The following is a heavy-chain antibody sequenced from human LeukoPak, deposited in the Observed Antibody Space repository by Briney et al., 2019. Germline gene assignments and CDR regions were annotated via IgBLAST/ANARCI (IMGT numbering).Heavy chain of an antibody. CDR1: GFTFSSYP. V-gene: IGHV3-23*01. CDR2: IGGSGGAT. J-gene: IGHJ4*02. Sequence: GGSLRLSCAASGFTFSSYPMNWVRQAPGKGLEWVSVIGGSGGATFYGDSVQGRFTISRDNSRDTLYLQMNSLTAEDTAVYYCGKYLQTTVGANDYWGQGTLVTVSS. D-gene: IGHD1-26*01. CDR3: GKYLQTTVGANDY.